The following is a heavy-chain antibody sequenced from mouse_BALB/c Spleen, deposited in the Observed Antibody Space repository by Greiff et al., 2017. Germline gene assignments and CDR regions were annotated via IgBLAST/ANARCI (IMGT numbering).Heavy chain of an antibody. CDR2: ISYSGST. CDR3: ARTHGMDY. Sequence: VQLQQSGPGLVKPSQSLSLTCTVTGYSITSDYAWNWIRQFPGNKLEWMGYISYSGSTSYNPSLKSRISITRDTSKNQFFLQLNSVTTEDTATYYCARTHGMDYWGQGTSVTVSS. J-gene: IGHJ4*01. CDR1: GYSITSDYA. V-gene: IGHV3-2*02.